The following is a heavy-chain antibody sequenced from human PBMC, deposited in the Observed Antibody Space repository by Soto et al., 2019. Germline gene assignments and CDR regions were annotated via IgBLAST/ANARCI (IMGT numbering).Heavy chain of an antibody. CDR3: ARGSIDWDY. CDR2: ISYDGSNK. V-gene: IGHV3-30-3*01. J-gene: IGHJ4*02. D-gene: IGHD2-21*01. Sequence: QVQLVESGGGVVQPGRSLRLSCAASGFTFSSYAMHWVRQAPGKGLEWVAVISYDGSNKYYADSVKGRFTISRDNSKNTLYLQMISLRAEDTAMYYCARGSIDWDYWGQGTLVTVSS. CDR1: GFTFSSYA.